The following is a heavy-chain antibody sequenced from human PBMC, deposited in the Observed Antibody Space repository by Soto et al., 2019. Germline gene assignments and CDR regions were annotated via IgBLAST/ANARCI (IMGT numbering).Heavy chain of an antibody. CDR2: ISSNGGST. V-gene: IGHV3-64D*06. J-gene: IGHJ4*02. D-gene: IGHD4-4*01. CDR1: GFTFSSYA. Sequence: HPGGSLRLSCSASGFTFSSYAMHWVRQAPGKGLEYVSAISSNGGSTYYADSVKGRFTISRDNSKNTLYLQMSSLRAGDTAVYYCVKDGNDYSNYGFDYWGQGTLVTVSS. CDR3: VKDGNDYSNYGFDY.